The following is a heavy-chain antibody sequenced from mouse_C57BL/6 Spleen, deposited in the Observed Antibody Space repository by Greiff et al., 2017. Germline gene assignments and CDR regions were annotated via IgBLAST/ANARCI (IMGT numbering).Heavy chain of an antibody. CDR3: ARYRTYDGYSAWFAY. V-gene: IGHV1-81*01. CDR2: IYPRSGNT. Sequence: VQLQQSGAELARPGASVKLSCKASGYTFTSYGISWVKQRTGQGLEWIGEIYPRSGNTYYNEKFKGKATLTADKSSSTAYMELRSLTSEDSAVYFCARYRTYDGYSAWFAYWGQGTLVTVSA. CDR1: GYTFTSYG. J-gene: IGHJ3*01. D-gene: IGHD2-3*01.